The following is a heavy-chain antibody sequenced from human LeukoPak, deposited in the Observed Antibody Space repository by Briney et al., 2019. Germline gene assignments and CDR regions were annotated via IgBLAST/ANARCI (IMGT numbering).Heavy chain of an antibody. D-gene: IGHD3-22*01. CDR2: IYYSGST. V-gene: IGHV4-39*07. CDR1: GASIISDTYY. J-gene: IGHJ4*02. Sequence: SETLSLTCTVSGASIISDTYYGGWIRQPPGKGLEWIGSIYYSGSTYYSPSLKSRVTMSVDTSTNQFSLKLISVTAADTALYYCARNFYASSGYYLDDFYFDFWGQGTLVTVSS. CDR3: ARNFYASSGYYLDDFYFDF.